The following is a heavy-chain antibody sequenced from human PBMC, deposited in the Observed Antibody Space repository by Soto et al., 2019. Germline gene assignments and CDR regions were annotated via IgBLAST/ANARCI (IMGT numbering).Heavy chain of an antibody. V-gene: IGHV3-33*01. CDR2: IWYDGSNK. J-gene: IGHJ4*02. CDR3: ARGVIVVGIAVPGY. CDR1: GFTSSSYG. Sequence: PGGSLRLSCAASGFTSSSYGMHWVRQAPGKGLEWVAVIWYDGSNKYYADSVKGRFTISRDNSKNTLYLQMNSLRAEDTAVYYCARGVIVVGIAVPGYWGQGTLVTVSS. D-gene: IGHD6-19*01.